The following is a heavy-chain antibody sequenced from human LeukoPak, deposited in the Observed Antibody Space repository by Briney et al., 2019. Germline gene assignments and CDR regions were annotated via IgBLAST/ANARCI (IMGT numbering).Heavy chain of an antibody. CDR1: GFTFSSYA. Sequence: GGSLRLSCAASGFTFSSYAMSWVRQAPGKGLEWVSAISGSGGSTYYADSVKGRFTISRDNSKNTLYLQMNSLRAEDTAVYYCAKVGLLRFLEWLPSFDPWGQGTLVTVSS. CDR2: ISGSGGST. J-gene: IGHJ5*02. D-gene: IGHD3-3*01. CDR3: AKVGLLRFLEWLPSFDP. V-gene: IGHV3-23*01.